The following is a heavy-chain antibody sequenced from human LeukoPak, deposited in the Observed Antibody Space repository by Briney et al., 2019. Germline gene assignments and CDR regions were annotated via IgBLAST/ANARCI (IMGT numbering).Heavy chain of an antibody. CDR3: ATFLGATFFDH. CDR1: GFTFSSYA. J-gene: IGHJ4*02. D-gene: IGHD1-26*01. V-gene: IGHV3-7*01. CDR2: IKQDGSVK. Sequence: GGSLRLSCAASGFTFSSYAMSWVRQAPGMGLQWVANIKQDGSVKTYVDSVKGRFTISRDNAKNSLYLQMNSLRGEDTAVYYCATFLGATFFDHWGQGTLVSVSS.